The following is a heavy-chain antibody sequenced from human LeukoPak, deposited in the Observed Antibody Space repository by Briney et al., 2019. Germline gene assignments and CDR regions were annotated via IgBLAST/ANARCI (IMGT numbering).Heavy chain of an antibody. CDR1: GGSFSGYY. J-gene: IGHJ4*02. D-gene: IGHD6-6*01. V-gene: IGHV4-34*01. Sequence: NASETLSLTCAVYGGSFSGYYWSWIRQPPGKGLEWIGEINHSGSTNYNPSLKSRVTISVDTSKNQFSLKLSSVTAADTAVYYCAREYSSSYPNWGQGTLVTVSS. CDR3: AREYSSSYPN. CDR2: INHSGST.